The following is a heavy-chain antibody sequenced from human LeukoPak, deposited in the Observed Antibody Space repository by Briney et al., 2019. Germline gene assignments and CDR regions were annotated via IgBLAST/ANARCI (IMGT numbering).Heavy chain of an antibody. V-gene: IGHV3-23*01. J-gene: IGHJ4*02. D-gene: IGHD6-6*01. CDR2: ITGSGGST. CDR3: ARGLSGYASSLGY. Sequence: GGSLRLSCAASGFTFSTYAMSWVRQAPGKGLEWVSAITGSGGSTYYADSVKGRFTISRDNSKNTLYLQMNSLRAEDTAVYYCARGLSGYASSLGYWGQGTLVTVSS. CDR1: GFTFSTYA.